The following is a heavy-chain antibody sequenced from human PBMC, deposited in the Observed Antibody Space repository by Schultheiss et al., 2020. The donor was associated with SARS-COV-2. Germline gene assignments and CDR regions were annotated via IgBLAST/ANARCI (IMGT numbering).Heavy chain of an antibody. CDR2: IYSGGST. J-gene: IGHJ6*02. CDR1: GLTFANAW. Sequence: GGSLRLSCAASGLTFANAWMNWVRQAPGKGLEWVSVIYSGGSTYYADSVKGRFTISRDNSKNTLYLQMNSRRAEDTAVYYCAKDLYYYYYYGMDVWGQGTTVTVSS. CDR3: AKDLYYYYYYGMDV. V-gene: IGHV3-66*01.